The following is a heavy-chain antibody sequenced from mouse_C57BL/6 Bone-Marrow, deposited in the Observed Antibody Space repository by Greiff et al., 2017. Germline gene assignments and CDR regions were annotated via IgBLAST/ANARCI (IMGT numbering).Heavy chain of an antibody. V-gene: IGHV1-50*01. Sequence: QVQLQQPGAELVKPGASVKLSCKASGYTFTSSWMQWVKQRPGQGLAWIGEIVPSDSYTNYNQKFKGKATLTVDPSSSTAYMQLRSLTSEDSAVYYCAREGSNYVGYFDVWGTGTTVTVSA. CDR3: AREGSNYVGYFDV. J-gene: IGHJ1*03. CDR1: GYTFTSSW. D-gene: IGHD2-5*01. CDR2: IVPSDSYT.